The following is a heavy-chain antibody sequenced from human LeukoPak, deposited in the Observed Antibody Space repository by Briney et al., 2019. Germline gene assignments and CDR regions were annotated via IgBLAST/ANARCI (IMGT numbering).Heavy chain of an antibody. CDR2: IHTTGST. D-gene: IGHD3-16*02. V-gene: IGHV4-61*02. CDR3: VRVDMAAADGGYPFDI. CDR1: GGSVSSGSFY. J-gene: IGHJ3*02. Sequence: PSETLSLTCSVTGGSVSSGSFYWSWIRQPAGKGLEWIGRIHTTGSTNYNPSLKSRVTMSVDTSKNQFFLKLTSVTAADTAVYYCVRVDMAAADGGYPFDIWGQGTMVTVSS.